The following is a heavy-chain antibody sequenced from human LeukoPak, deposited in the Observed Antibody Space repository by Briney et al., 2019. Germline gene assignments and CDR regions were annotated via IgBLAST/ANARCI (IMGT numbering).Heavy chain of an antibody. CDR2: ISFDGSNK. V-gene: IGHV3-30-3*01. CDR1: GFTFSSYT. D-gene: IGHD1-14*01. J-gene: IGHJ4*02. CDR3: ARVPAEAATRSRTIDY. Sequence: PGGSLRLSCAVSGFTFSSYTMHWVRQAPGKGLEWVAVISFDGSNKYYADSVKGRFTISRDNSKNTLYLQMNSLRAEDTAVYYCARVPAEAATRSRTIDYWGQGTLVTVSS.